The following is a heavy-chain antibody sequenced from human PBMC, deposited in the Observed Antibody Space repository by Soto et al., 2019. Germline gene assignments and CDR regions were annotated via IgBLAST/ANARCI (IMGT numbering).Heavy chain of an antibody. V-gene: IGHV3-23*01. CDR1: GFTFSSYA. J-gene: IGHJ6*03. CDR3: AKNGGTNYYYYMDV. D-gene: IGHD4-17*01. Sequence: PGGSLRLSCAASGFTFSSYAMSWVRQAPGKGLEWVSAISGGGGSTYNADSVKGRFTISRDNSKNTLYLEMNSLRAEDTAIYYCAKNGGTNYYYYMDVWGKGTTVTVSS. CDR2: ISGGGGST.